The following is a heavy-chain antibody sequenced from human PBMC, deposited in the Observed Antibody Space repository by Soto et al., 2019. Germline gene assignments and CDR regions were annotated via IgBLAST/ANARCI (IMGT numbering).Heavy chain of an antibody. D-gene: IGHD3-22*01. Sequence: GGSLRLSCAASGFTFSSYAMSWVRQAPGKGLEWVSAISGSGGSTYYADSVKGRFTISRDNSKNTLYLQMNSLRAEDTAVYYCAKAPYRCGSGYCNYFQHWGQGTLVTVSS. J-gene: IGHJ1*01. CDR3: AKAPYRCGSGYCNYFQH. V-gene: IGHV3-23*01. CDR1: GFTFSSYA. CDR2: ISGSGGST.